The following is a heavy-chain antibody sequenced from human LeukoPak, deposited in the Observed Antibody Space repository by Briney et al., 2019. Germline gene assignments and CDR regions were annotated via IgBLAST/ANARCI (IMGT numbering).Heavy chain of an antibody. CDR2: IYYSGST. J-gene: IGHJ4*02. Sequence: SETLSLTCTVSGGSISSSSYYWGWIRQPPGKGLEWIGSIYYSGSTYYNPSLKSRVTISVDTSKNQFSLKLSSVTAADTAIYYCARGPGHSFKDWGQGTRVTVSS. CDR3: ARGPGHSFKD. V-gene: IGHV4-39*07. CDR1: GGSISSSSYY. D-gene: IGHD1-1*01.